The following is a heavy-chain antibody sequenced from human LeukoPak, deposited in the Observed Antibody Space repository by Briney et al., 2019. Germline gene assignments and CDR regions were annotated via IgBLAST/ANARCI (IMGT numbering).Heavy chain of an antibody. Sequence: SETLSLTCAVSGYSINSDYYWGWIRQPPGKGLEWIGTIYHRGNTYYNPSLNSRVSISVDTSKNQFSLRLSSVTAAATAMYYCARESGYADYWGQGTLVTVSS. V-gene: IGHV4-38-2*02. D-gene: IGHD6-25*01. J-gene: IGHJ4*02. CDR2: IYHRGNT. CDR1: GYSINSDYY. CDR3: ARESGYADY.